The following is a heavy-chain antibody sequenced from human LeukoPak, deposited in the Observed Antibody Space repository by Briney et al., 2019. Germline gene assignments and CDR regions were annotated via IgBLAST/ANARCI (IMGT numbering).Heavy chain of an antibody. J-gene: IGHJ4*02. CDR2: TYYRSKWYN. V-gene: IGHV6-1*01. Sequence: SQTLSLTCAISGDSVSSNSAAWNWIRQSPSRGLEWLGRTYYRSKWYNDYAVSVKSRITINPDTSKNQFSLQLNSVTPEDTAVYYCARGIAAAGTGGGYYFDYWGQGTLVTVSS. CDR3: ARGIAAAGTGGGYYFDY. CDR1: GDSVSSNSAA. D-gene: IGHD6-13*01.